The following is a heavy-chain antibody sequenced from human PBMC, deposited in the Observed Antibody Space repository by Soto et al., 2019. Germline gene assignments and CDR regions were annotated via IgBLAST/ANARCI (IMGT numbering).Heavy chain of an antibody. CDR3: ASRDPGTSADY. Sequence: SETLSLTCAASGGSFTSNNWWTWVRQPPGQGMEWIGEIYRTGSTNYNPSLKSRLTISLDKSENQFSLKVTSLTAADTTVYYCASRDPGTSADYWGQGTLVTVCS. J-gene: IGHJ4*02. CDR2: IYRTGST. CDR1: GGSFTSNNW. V-gene: IGHV4-4*02. D-gene: IGHD1-7*01.